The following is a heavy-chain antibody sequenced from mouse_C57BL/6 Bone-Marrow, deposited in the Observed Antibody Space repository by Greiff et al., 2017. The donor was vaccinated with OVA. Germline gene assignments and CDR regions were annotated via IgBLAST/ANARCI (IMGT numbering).Heavy chain of an antibody. CDR3: ARRKYLDY. J-gene: IGHJ2*01. V-gene: IGHV5-6*02. Sequence: EVKLMESGGDLVKPGGSLKLSCAASGFTFSSYGMSWVRQTPDKRLEWVATISSGGSYTYYPDSVKGRFTISRDNAKNTLYLQMSSLKSEDTAMYYCARRKYLDYWGQGTTLTVSS. CDR1: GFTFSSYG. CDR2: ISSGGSYT.